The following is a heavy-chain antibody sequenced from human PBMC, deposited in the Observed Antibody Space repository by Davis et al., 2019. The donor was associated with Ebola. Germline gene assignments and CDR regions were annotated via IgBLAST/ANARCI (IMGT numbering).Heavy chain of an antibody. CDR2: INHSGST. Sequence: MPSETLSLTCAVYGGSFSGYYWSWIRQPPGKGLEWIGEINHSGSTNYNPSLKSRVTISVDTSKNQSSLKLSSVTAADTAVYYCARDDIVVVPAAMAHYYYYGMDVWGQGTTVTVSS. D-gene: IGHD2-2*01. CDR1: GGSFSGYY. CDR3: ARDDIVVVPAAMAHYYYYGMDV. J-gene: IGHJ6*02. V-gene: IGHV4-34*01.